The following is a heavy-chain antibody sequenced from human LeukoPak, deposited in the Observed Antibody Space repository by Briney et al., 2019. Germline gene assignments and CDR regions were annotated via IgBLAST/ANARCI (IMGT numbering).Heavy chain of an antibody. CDR3: ARRDGHYDFPGTLDWFDP. J-gene: IGHJ5*02. Sequence: PSETLSLTCTVSGGSISSSSYYWGWIRQPPGKGLEWIGSIYYSGSTYYNPSLKSRVTISVDTSKNQFSLKLSSVTAADTAVYYCARRDGHYDFPGTLDWFDPWGQGTLVTVSP. CDR1: GGSISSSSYY. CDR2: IYYSGST. V-gene: IGHV4-39*01. D-gene: IGHD3-3*01.